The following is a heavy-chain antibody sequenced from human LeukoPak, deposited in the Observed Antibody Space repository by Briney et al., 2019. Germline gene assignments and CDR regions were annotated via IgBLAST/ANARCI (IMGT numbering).Heavy chain of an antibody. J-gene: IGHJ5*02. CDR1: GDSIRRYF. D-gene: IGHD5-12*01. V-gene: IGHV4-59*01. CDR3: AGAEIDRLRSPGTLYYIDT. Sequence: SETLSLTCSVSGDSIRRYFWSWIRLSPGKGLEWIGYVHHSGTSRYKPSLESRVTMSLDTSENQFSLTLKSVTAADTALYYCAGAEIDRLRSPGTLYYIDTWGPGTLVTVSS. CDR2: VHHSGTS.